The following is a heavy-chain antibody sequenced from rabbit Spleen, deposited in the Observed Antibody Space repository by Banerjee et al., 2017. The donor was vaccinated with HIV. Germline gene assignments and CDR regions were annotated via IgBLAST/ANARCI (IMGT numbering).Heavy chain of an antibody. Sequence: LEESGGGLVKPGGTLTLTCTVSGFSFSSNWICWVRQAPGKGLEWIACIDTNDGDTDYANWPKGRFTISKTSSTTVTLQMTSLTAADTATYFCARDAGSGHYIDAYFDLWGPGTLVTVS. CDR3: ARDAGSGHYIDAYFDL. J-gene: IGHJ4*01. V-gene: IGHV1S45*01. CDR2: IDTNDGDT. D-gene: IGHD8-1*01. CDR1: GFSFSSNW.